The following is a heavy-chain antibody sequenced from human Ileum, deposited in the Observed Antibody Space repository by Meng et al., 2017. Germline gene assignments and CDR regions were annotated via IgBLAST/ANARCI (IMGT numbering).Heavy chain of an antibody. CDR3: AASLDGSRFDP. Sequence: QVQLQESGPGLLKPSETLSLSCTVSGGSISSGEYCWGWIRQPPGKGLEWIGSVYFTGYTYYSPSLMSRVTISVETSKNQFSLRLTSVTAADTAVYYCAASLDGSRFDPWGQGTLVTVSS. J-gene: IGHJ5*02. CDR1: GGSISSGEYC. CDR2: VYFTGYT. D-gene: IGHD2-2*03. V-gene: IGHV4-39*01.